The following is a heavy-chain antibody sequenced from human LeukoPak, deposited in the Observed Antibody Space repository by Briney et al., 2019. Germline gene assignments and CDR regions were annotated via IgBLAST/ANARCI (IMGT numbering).Heavy chain of an antibody. CDR2: ISGSGGST. V-gene: IGHV3-23*01. D-gene: IGHD3-22*01. CDR1: GFTFSSYA. CDR3: AKDPDSSGYFENWFDP. J-gene: IGHJ5*02. Sequence: GGSLRLSCAASGFTFSSYAMSWVRQAPGKGLEWVSAISGSGGSTYYADSVKGRFTISRDNSKNTLYLQMNSLRAEDTAAYYCAKDPDSSGYFENWFDPWGQGTLVTVSS.